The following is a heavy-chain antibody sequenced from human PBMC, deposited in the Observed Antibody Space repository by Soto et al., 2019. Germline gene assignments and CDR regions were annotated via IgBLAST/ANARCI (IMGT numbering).Heavy chain of an antibody. CDR1: GDSISRSSYY. J-gene: IGHJ2*01. CDR3: ARLGGLRGGYFDL. CDR2: IYYSGST. V-gene: IGHV4-39*01. Sequence: QLQLQESGPGLVKPSETLSLTCTVAGDSISRSSYYGRWIREPAGKGREWIGCIYYSGSTYYNPSLKSRVTMSIDQSKSQFSLQRSSGTAEDAAVDYCARLGGLRGGYFDLWGRGTLVTVSS. D-gene: IGHD1-26*01.